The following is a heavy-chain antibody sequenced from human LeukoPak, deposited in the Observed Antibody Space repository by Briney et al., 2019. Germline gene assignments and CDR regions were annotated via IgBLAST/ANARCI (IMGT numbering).Heavy chain of an antibody. Sequence: KTGGSLRLSCEASGFTFSSHIISWVRQAPGKGLEWVSSISSSSSYIYYADSVKGRFTISRDNAKNSLYLQMNSLRAEDTAVYYCARMVRGVKRDAFDIWGQGTMVTVSS. J-gene: IGHJ3*02. CDR2: ISSSSSYI. D-gene: IGHD3-10*01. V-gene: IGHV3-21*01. CDR3: ARMVRGVKRDAFDI. CDR1: GFTFSSHI.